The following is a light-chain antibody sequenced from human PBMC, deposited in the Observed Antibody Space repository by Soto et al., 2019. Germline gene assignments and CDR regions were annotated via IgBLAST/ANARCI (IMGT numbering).Light chain of an antibody. CDR2: DVS. J-gene: IGLJ1*01. CDR1: SSDVSSYNY. V-gene: IGLV2-14*03. Sequence: QSVLAQPASVSGSRGQSITISCTGTSSDVSSYNYVSWFQQHPGYVPKLIIYDVSNWPSGVSDRFSGSKSCNTASLTFSGLQPEDEADYYCSSFTSSSTFVFGTGTKVTVL. CDR3: SSFTSSSTFV.